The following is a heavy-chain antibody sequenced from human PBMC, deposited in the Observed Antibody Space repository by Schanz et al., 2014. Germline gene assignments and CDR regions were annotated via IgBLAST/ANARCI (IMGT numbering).Heavy chain of an antibody. CDR3: ARDPYSASYFPSPPLYGLDV. CDR1: GNIFTNYY. CDR2: INPSGGST. Sequence: QLQLVQSGAEVKRPGASAKVTCKASGNIFTNYYIHWVRQAPGQGLEWMGIINPSGGSTSFAQKFQGRVTMTRATSTSTVNMELTSLRSEDTAVYYCARDPYSASYFPSPPLYGLDVWGQGTTVTVSS. J-gene: IGHJ6*02. D-gene: IGHD1-26*01. V-gene: IGHV1-46*01.